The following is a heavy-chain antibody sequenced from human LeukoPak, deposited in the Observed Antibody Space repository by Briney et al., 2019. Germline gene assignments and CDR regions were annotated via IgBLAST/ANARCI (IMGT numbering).Heavy chain of an antibody. CDR1: GFTFSSYA. V-gene: IGHV3-23*01. CDR3: AKDNLGYHSSGWYHFDY. J-gene: IGHJ4*02. D-gene: IGHD6-19*01. CDR2: ISGSGGST. Sequence: PGGSLRLSCAASGFTFSSYAMSWVRQAPGKGLEWVSAISGSGGSTYYADSVKGRFTISRDNSKNTLYLQMNSLRAEDTAVYYCAKDNLGYHSSGWYHFDYWGQGTPVTVSS.